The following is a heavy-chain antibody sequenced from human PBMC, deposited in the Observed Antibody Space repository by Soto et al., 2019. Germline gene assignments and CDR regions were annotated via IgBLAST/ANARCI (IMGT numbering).Heavy chain of an antibody. CDR1: GGSISGGVGGLYY. V-gene: IGHV4-30-4*01. Sequence: QLQLRESGAGQVKPSETLSLTCTVSGGSISGGVGGLYYWSWIRQPPGKGLEWIGYIYDSGSTYYNPSLKSRLTTSVDTSMNQLSLRLSSVPAADTALFYCARAVIPLTTDWYFDLLGRGTLVPVSS. J-gene: IGHJ2*01. CDR3: ARAVIPLTTDWYFDL. CDR2: IYDSGST. D-gene: IGHD4-17*01.